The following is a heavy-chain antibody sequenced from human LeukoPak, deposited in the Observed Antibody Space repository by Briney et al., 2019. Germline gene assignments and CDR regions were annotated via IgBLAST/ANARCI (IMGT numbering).Heavy chain of an antibody. CDR2: IKQDGDEK. V-gene: IGHV3-7*01. CDR3: ARHLSGITGYTYGRGIDY. Sequence: GGSLRLSCAVSGFTFGSYWMSWVRQAPGKGLEWVANIKQDGDEKYYVDSVKGRFTISRDNAKNSLYLQMNSLRVEDTAVYYCARHLSGITGYTYGRGIDYWGQGTLVTVSS. D-gene: IGHD5-18*01. CDR1: GFTFGSYW. J-gene: IGHJ4*02.